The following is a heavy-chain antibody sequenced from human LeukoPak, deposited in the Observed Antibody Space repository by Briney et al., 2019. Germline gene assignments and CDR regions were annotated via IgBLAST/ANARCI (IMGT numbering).Heavy chain of an antibody. CDR1: GYTFTNYY. Sequence: ASVKVSCKASGYTFTNYYMHWVRQAPGQGLEWMGLIHPSGGSTDYAQKFQGRVTMTGDTSTTTVYMELSTLRSDDTAVYYCARGEAAAKYYYYGMDVWGQGTTVTVSS. CDR2: IHPSGGST. CDR3: ARGEAAAKYYYYGMDV. V-gene: IGHV1-46*01. D-gene: IGHD6-13*01. J-gene: IGHJ6*02.